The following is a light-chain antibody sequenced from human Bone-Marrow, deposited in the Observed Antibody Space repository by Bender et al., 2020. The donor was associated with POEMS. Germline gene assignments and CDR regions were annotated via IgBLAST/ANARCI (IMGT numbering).Light chain of an antibody. CDR1: SSNIGTNP. J-gene: IGLJ3*02. Sequence: QSVLTQSPSASETPGQRVTISCCGSSSNIGTNPVNWYQQLPGTAPKLLIYINNQRPSGVPDRFSGSKSGTSASLAISGLQSEDEADYYCAAWEDSLNGWVFGGGTKLTVL. V-gene: IGLV1-44*01. CDR3: AAWEDSLNGWV. CDR2: INN.